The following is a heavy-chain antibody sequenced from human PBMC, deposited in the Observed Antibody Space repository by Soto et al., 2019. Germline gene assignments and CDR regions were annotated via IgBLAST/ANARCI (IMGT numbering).Heavy chain of an antibody. J-gene: IGHJ3*02. CDR2: INPSGGST. CDR3: ARDRSAGTQNYYDSPGPEAFDI. CDR1: GYTFTSYY. Sequence: GASVKVSCKASGYTFTSYYMHWVRQAPGQGLEWMGIINPSGGSTSYAQKFQGRVTMTRDTSTSTVYMELSSLRSEDTAAYYCARDRSAGTQNYYDSPGPEAFDIWAKGQWSPSPQ. D-gene: IGHD3-22*01. V-gene: IGHV1-46*01.